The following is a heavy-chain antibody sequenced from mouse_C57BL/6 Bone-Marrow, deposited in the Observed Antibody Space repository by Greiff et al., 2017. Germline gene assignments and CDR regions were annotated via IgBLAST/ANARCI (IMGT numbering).Heavy chain of an antibody. Sequence: QVQLQQSGAELVRPGTSVKVSCKASGYAFTNYLIEWVKQRPGQGLEWIGVINPGSGGTNYNEKFQGKATLTADKSPSTAYMQLSSLTSEDSAVYCCARGFIYYYGSSYFSYAMDYWGQGTSVTVSS. CDR2: INPGSGGT. V-gene: IGHV1-54*01. CDR1: GYAFTNYL. CDR3: ARGFIYYYGSSYFSYAMDY. J-gene: IGHJ4*01. D-gene: IGHD1-1*01.